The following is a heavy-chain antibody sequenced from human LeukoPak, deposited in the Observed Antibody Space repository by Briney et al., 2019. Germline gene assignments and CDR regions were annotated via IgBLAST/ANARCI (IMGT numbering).Heavy chain of an antibody. J-gene: IGHJ4*02. D-gene: IGHD2-15*01. CDR3: ARDLGGSKNY. Sequence: GRSLRLSCAASGFTFSSYTMHWVRQAPGKGLEWVAIISYDGSNKYYADSVKGRFTISRDNSKNTLYLQMNSLRPEDTAMYYCARDLGGSKNYWGQGTLVTVSS. CDR2: ISYDGSNK. V-gene: IGHV3-30-3*01. CDR1: GFTFSSYT.